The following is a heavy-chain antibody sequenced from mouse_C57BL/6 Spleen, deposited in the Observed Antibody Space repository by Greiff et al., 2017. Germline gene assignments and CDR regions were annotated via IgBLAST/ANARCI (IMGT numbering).Heavy chain of an antibody. CDR3: ARDSDGYFAY. Sequence: EVMLVESGGGLVKPGGSLKLSCAASGFTFSSYAMSWVRQTPEKRLEWVATISDGGSYTYYPDNVKGRFTISRDNAKNNLYLQMSNLKSEDTAMYYCARDSDGYFAYWGQGTLVTVSA. J-gene: IGHJ3*01. V-gene: IGHV5-4*01. CDR1: GFTFSSYA. CDR2: ISDGGSYT. D-gene: IGHD2-3*01.